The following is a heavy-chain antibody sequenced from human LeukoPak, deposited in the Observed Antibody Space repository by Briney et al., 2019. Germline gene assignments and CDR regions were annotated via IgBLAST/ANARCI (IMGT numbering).Heavy chain of an antibody. Sequence: SETLSLTCVVSGGSMRSSSYYWGWIRQPPGKGLEWIGEINHSGSTNYNPSLKSRVTISVDTSKNQFSLKLSSVTAADTAVYYCARARGYSGYGYYYYYYMDVWGKGTTVTISS. CDR2: INHSGST. CDR1: GGSMRSSSYY. V-gene: IGHV4-39*07. CDR3: ARARGYSGYGYYYYYYMDV. D-gene: IGHD5-12*01. J-gene: IGHJ6*03.